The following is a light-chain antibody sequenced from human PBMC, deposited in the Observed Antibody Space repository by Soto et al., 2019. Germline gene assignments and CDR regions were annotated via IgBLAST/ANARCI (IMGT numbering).Light chain of an antibody. CDR3: CSYAGSYTL. CDR2: DVS. J-gene: IGLJ1*01. V-gene: IGLV2-11*01. Sequence: QSVLAQPSSVSGSPGQSITISCTGTSTDVGGYNYVSWYQQHPGKAPKLMIYDVSKRPSGVPDRFSGSKSGNTASLTISGLQAEDEADYYCCSYAGSYTLFGTGTKATVL. CDR1: STDVGGYNY.